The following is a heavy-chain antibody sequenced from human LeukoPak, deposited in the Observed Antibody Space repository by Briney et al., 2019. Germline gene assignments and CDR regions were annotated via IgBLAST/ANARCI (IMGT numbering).Heavy chain of an antibody. Sequence: GASLKISCQGFGYSFTSYWIGWVRQMPGKGTEWMGVIYPGDSRIRYNPSFQGQVTISVDKSISTAYLQWVSLKASDTAMYYCACRDLTSTWSFPWGQGTLVTVSS. CDR3: ACRDLTSTWSFP. CDR2: IYPGDSRI. J-gene: IGHJ5*02. D-gene: IGHD6-13*01. CDR1: GYSFTSYW. V-gene: IGHV5-51*01.